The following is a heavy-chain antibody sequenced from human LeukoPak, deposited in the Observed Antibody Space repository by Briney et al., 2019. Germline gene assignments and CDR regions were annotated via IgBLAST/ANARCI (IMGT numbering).Heavy chain of an antibody. V-gene: IGHV3-21*01. D-gene: IGHD3-22*01. CDR1: GFTFSSYS. CDR2: ISSSSSYV. Sequence: GGSLRLSCAASGFTFSSYSMNWVRQAPGKGLEWVSSISSSSSYVYYADSVKGRYTISRDNAKNTLYLQMNSLRTEDTAVYYCAKPQYYDSSGFDYWGQGTLVTVSS. J-gene: IGHJ4*02. CDR3: AKPQYYDSSGFDY.